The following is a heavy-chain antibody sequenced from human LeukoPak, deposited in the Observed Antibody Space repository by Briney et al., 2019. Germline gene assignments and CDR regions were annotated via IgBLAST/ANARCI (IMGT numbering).Heavy chain of an antibody. Sequence: SVRVFCKTSGGTFCTYSTSWVRQAPGQGLEWMGGIIPLFATANYAQKFRGRLTITADESTSTAYMELSSLRSDDTAVYYCTRVSVDTAVGGDYWGQGTLVSVSS. V-gene: IGHV1-69*13. CDR2: IIPLFATA. CDR1: GGTFCTYS. CDR3: TRVSVDTAVGGDY. D-gene: IGHD5-18*01. J-gene: IGHJ4*02.